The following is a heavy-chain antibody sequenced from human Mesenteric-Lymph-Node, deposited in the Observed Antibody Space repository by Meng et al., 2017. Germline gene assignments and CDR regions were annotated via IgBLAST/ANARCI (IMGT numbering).Heavy chain of an antibody. Sequence: QVQLQQWGTGLLKPSETLSLPCAVYGGSFSDYYWSWIRQSPGKGLEWIGEITNRGSANYNPSLKSRVTISVDTSKNQLSLKLSSVTAADTAVYYCARGGYCSSTSCPRPLYWGQGTLVTVSS. V-gene: IGHV4-34*01. D-gene: IGHD2-2*01. J-gene: IGHJ4*02. CDR2: ITNRGSA. CDR3: ARGGYCSSTSCPRPLY. CDR1: GGSFSDYY.